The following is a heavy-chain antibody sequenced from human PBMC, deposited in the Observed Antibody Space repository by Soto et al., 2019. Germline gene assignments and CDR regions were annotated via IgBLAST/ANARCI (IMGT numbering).Heavy chain of an antibody. D-gene: IGHD3-9*01. Sequence: GGSLRLSCAASGFTFSSYAMSWVRQAPGKGLEWVSAISGSGGSTYYADSVKGRFTISRDNSKNTLYLQMNSLRAADAAVYYCAKELTYYDNLTGYSGNFADWGQGALVTDSS. J-gene: IGHJ4*02. CDR3: AKELTYYDNLTGYSGNFAD. V-gene: IGHV3-23*01. CDR1: GFTFSSYA. CDR2: ISGSGGST.